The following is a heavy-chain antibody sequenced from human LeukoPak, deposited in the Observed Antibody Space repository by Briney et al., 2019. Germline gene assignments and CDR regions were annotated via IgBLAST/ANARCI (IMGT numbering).Heavy chain of an antibody. CDR3: ARARYYYDSSGYRYYYYYYMDV. J-gene: IGHJ6*03. Sequence: GGSLRLSWAASGFTFSSYSMNWVRQAPGKGLEWVSSISSSSSYIYYADSVKGRFTISRDNAKNSLYLQMNSLRAEDTAVYYCARARYYYDSSGYRYYYYYYMDVWGKGTTVTVSS. CDR2: ISSSSSYI. V-gene: IGHV3-21*01. D-gene: IGHD3-22*01. CDR1: GFTFSSYS.